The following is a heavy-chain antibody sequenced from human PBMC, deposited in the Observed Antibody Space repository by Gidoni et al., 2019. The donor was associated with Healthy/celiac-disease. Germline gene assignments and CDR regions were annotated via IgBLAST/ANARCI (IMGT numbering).Heavy chain of an antibody. CDR1: GGTFSSYA. J-gene: IGHJ6*02. D-gene: IGHD2-2*01. CDR2: IIPIFGTA. Sequence: QVQLVQSGAEVKKPGSSVQVSCKASGGTFSSYAISWVRQAPGQGLEWMGGIIPIFGTANYAQKFQGRVTITADESTSTAYMELSSLRSEDTAVYYCAREGYCSSTSCYSTGRYYYYGMDVWGQGTTVTVSS. CDR3: AREGYCSSTSCYSTGRYYYYGMDV. V-gene: IGHV1-69*01.